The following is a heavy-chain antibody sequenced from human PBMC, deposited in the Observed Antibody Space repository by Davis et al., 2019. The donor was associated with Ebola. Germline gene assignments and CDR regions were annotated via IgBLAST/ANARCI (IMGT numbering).Heavy chain of an antibody. V-gene: IGHV1-8*02. Sequence: AASVKVSCKASGYTFTGFYIHWARQAPGQGLEWMGWMNPNSGNTGYAQKFQGRVTMTRNTSISTAYMELSSLRSEDTAVYYCARVYASGVVIRRVGRYYGMDVWGQGTTVTVSS. CDR1: GYTFTGFY. D-gene: IGHD3-3*01. J-gene: IGHJ6*02. CDR3: ARVYASGVVIRRVGRYYGMDV. CDR2: MNPNSGNT.